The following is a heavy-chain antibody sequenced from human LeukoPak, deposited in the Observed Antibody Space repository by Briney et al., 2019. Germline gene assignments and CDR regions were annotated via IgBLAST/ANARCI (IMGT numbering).Heavy chain of an antibody. Sequence: GGSLRLSCAASGFTVSNYYMSWVRQAPGKGPEWVSVMYSGSRTDYAESVKGRFTISRDNSKNTLYLQMNSLRAEDTAVYYCARDRAAADPWGQGTLVTVSS. CDR2: MYSGSRT. J-gene: IGHJ5*02. CDR1: GFTVSNYY. CDR3: ARDRAAADP. V-gene: IGHV3-53*01. D-gene: IGHD6-13*01.